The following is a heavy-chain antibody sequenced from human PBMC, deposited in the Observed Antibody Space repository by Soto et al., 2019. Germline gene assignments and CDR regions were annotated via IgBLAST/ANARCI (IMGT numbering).Heavy chain of an antibody. J-gene: IGHJ5*02. Sequence: GGSLRLSCAASGFTFSSYAMHWVRQAPGKGLEWVAVISYDGSNKYYADSVKGRFTISRDNSKNTLYLQMNSLIAEDTAFYYCATDLVRAVAGTGVDWFEPWGQGTLVNVSS. CDR3: ATDLVRAVAGTGVDWFEP. CDR2: ISYDGSNK. V-gene: IGHV3-30-3*01. CDR1: GFTFSSYA. D-gene: IGHD6-19*01.